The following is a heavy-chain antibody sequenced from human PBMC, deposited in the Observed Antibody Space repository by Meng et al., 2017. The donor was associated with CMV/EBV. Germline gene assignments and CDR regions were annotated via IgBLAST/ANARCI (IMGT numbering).Heavy chain of an antibody. Sequence: NKLGASVMVASKPYEDRFTAHYIPWVRLAPGQGLEWMGRINPNSAGTKYVEKLQSRVTTTRDTFNNIVYMELTRLTSDDTAVYYCTRSWIDSFTPDFDYWGQGTLVTVSS. D-gene: IGHD2-2*03. V-gene: IGHV1-2*06. CDR1: EDRFTAHY. J-gene: IGHJ4*02. CDR3: TRSWIDSFTPDFDY. CDR2: INPNSAGT.